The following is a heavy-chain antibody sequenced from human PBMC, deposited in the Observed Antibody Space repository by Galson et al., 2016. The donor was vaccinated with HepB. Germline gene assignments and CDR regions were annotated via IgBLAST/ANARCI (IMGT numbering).Heavy chain of an antibody. Sequence: TLSLTCAVSAGSLSGYYGSWFRQSPGKNLEWIGEINLSGSTNYHPSLKSRVSMSVDTSKNEFSLRLFSVTAADAAVYFCARGVDYWGPGTVVTVSS. CDR1: AGSLSGYY. V-gene: IGHV4-34*01. CDR3: ARGVDY. J-gene: IGHJ4*02. CDR2: INLSGST.